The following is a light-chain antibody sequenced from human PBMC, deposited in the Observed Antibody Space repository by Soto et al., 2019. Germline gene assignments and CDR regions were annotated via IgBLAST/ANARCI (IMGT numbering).Light chain of an antibody. V-gene: IGLV2-14*01. Sequence: QSVLTQPPSVSGSPGQSITISCSGTSSDVGAYTSVSWYQQHPGKAPKLMIYEVSNRPSGVSNRFSGSKSANTASLTISGLQADDEAHYYCTSYTSDNRSYVFGTGTKLTVL. J-gene: IGLJ1*01. CDR3: TSYTSDNRSYV. CDR1: SSDVGAYTS. CDR2: EVS.